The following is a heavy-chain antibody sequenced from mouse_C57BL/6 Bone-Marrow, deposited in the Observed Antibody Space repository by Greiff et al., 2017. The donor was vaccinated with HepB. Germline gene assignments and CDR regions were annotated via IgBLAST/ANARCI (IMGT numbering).Heavy chain of an antibody. J-gene: IGHJ2*01. CDR3: VREGTGTGGYYFDY. CDR2: IRSKSSNYAT. D-gene: IGHD4-1*01. CDR1: GFTFNTYA. Sequence: EVQRVESGGGLVQPKGSLKLSCAASGFTFNTYAMHWVRQAPGKGLEWVARIRSKSSNYATYYADSVKDRFTISRDDSQSMLYLQMNNLKTEDTAMYYCVREGTGTGGYYFDYWGQGTTLTVSS. V-gene: IGHV10-3*01.